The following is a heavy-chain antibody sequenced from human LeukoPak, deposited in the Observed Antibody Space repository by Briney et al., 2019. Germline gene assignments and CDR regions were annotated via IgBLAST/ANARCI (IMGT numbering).Heavy chain of an antibody. Sequence: GESLKISCKGAGYSFTSYWIGWVRQMPGEGLEWMGIIYPGDSDTRYSPSFQGQVTISADKSISTAYLQWSSLKASDTAMYYCARHLDYDSSGYFRSENYYYGMDVWGQGTTVTVSS. V-gene: IGHV5-51*01. CDR1: GYSFTSYW. D-gene: IGHD3-22*01. CDR2: IYPGDSDT. CDR3: ARHLDYDSSGYFRSENYYYGMDV. J-gene: IGHJ6*02.